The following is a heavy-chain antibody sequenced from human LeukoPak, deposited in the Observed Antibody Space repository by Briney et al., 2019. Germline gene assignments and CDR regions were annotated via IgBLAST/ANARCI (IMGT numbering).Heavy chain of an antibody. Sequence: PSETLSLTCSVSGASINSHYWTWIRQPAGKGLEWIGRIYISGSTNYSPSLKSRVTMSVDTSKNQFSLNLISVTAADTAVYYCAREHYGSGSFDYWGQGTLVTVSS. D-gene: IGHD3-10*01. CDR1: GASINSHY. V-gene: IGHV4-4*07. CDR3: AREHYGSGSFDY. J-gene: IGHJ4*02. CDR2: IYISGST.